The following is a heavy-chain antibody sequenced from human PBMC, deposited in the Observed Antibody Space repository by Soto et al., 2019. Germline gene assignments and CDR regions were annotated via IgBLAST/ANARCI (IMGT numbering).Heavy chain of an antibody. CDR2: IVPIFGTT. CDR1: GGTFSNYA. Sequence: QVQLVQSGAEVKKPGSSVKVSCKVSGGTFSNYAIDWVRLAPGHGLEWMGGIVPIFGTTYYTQKFQGRATIIADDSTPTAYLEMSSLRSEDTAIYYCARVEAVAGLYNYHGLHVWGQGTAVTVSS. J-gene: IGHJ6*02. CDR3: ARVEAVAGLYNYHGLHV. V-gene: IGHV1-69*12. D-gene: IGHD6-19*01.